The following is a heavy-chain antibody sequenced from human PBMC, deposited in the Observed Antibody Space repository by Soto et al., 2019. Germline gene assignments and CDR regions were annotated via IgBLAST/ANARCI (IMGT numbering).Heavy chain of an antibody. Sequence: WGSLRLSCAASGFTFSSYAMNWVRQAPGKGLEWVSAISGSGGSTYYADSMKGRFTISRDNSKNTLYLQMNSLRAEDTAVYYCAKAVDYFDWLFPFDYWGQGTLVTVSS. D-gene: IGHD3-9*01. V-gene: IGHV3-23*01. CDR3: AKAVDYFDWLFPFDY. CDR1: GFTFSSYA. CDR2: ISGSGGST. J-gene: IGHJ4*02.